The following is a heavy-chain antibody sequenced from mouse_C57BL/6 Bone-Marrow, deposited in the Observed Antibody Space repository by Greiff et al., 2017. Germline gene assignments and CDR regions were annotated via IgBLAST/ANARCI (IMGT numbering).Heavy chain of an antibody. J-gene: IGHJ4*01. CDR1: GYTFTDYY. Sequence: VQLQQSGPVLVKPGASVKMSCKASGYTFTDYYMNWVKQSHGKSLEWIGVINPYNGGTSYNQKFKGKATLTVDKSSSTAYMELNSLTSEDSAVYYCARGAREAMDYWGQGISVTVSS. D-gene: IGHD3-3*01. V-gene: IGHV1-19*01. CDR3: ARGAREAMDY. CDR2: INPYNGGT.